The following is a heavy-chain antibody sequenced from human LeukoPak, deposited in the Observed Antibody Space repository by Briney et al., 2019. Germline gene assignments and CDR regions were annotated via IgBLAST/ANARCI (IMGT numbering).Heavy chain of an antibody. Sequence: SETLSLTCAVYGVSFSGYYWSWIRQPPGKGLEWIGEINHSGSTNYNPSLKSRVTISVDTSKNQFSLKLSSVTAADTAVYYCARSGYYYDSSGYYLDIDYWGQGTLVTVSS. CDR1: GVSFSGYY. D-gene: IGHD3-22*01. V-gene: IGHV4-34*01. CDR2: INHSGST. J-gene: IGHJ4*02. CDR3: ARSGYYYDSSGYYLDIDY.